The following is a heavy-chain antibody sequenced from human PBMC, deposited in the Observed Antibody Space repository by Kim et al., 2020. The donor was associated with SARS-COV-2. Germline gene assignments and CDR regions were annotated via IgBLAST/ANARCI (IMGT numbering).Heavy chain of an antibody. CDR2: T. Sequence: TNYAQKFQGRVTLTRDTSTRTVYMELSSLRSDDTAVYYCARGGGTGIFDYWGQGTLVTVSS. J-gene: IGHJ4*02. V-gene: IGHV1-46*01. D-gene: IGHD2-8*02. CDR3: ARGGGTGIFDY.